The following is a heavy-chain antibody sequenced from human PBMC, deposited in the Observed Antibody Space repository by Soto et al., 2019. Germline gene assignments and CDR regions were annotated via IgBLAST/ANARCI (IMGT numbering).Heavy chain of an antibody. J-gene: IGHJ5*02. CDR1: GYNFNIYG. V-gene: IGHV1-18*01. D-gene: IGHD3-3*01. Sequence: ASVKGSCKASGYNFNIYGINWGRQAPGQGLELMGWISAYDGKTTYAEKFQGRVTMTTDASTSTAYMELRSLRSDDTAVYYCARDPHEYWTSYWFDPWGQGTLVTVSS. CDR3: ARDPHEYWTSYWFDP. CDR2: ISAYDGKT.